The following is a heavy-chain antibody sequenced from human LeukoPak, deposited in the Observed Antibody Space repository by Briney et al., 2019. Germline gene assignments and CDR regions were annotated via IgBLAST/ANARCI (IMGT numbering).Heavy chain of an antibody. Sequence: GGSLRLPCAASGFIFSNSGMHWVRQAPGKGLEWVTFIRYDGGIQYDADSVRGRFTISKDNSKNTMYLQMNSLRVDDTAVYYCAKHAGVGQNWFDPWGQGTLVTVSS. CDR3: AKHAGVGQNWFDP. CDR2: IRYDGGIQ. J-gene: IGHJ5*02. V-gene: IGHV3-30*02. CDR1: GFIFSNSG.